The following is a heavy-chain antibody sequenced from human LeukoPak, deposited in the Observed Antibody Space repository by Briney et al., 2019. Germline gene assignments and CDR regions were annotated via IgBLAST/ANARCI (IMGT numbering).Heavy chain of an antibody. CDR1: GFTVSSNH. D-gene: IGHD4-17*01. Sequence: TGGSLRLSCAASGFTVSSNHMNWVRQAPGKGLEWVSVIYSGGSTYYADSVRGRFTISRDNSMNTLYLQMNSLRAEDTAVYYCARGEDYGDYFDYWGQGTLVTVSS. V-gene: IGHV3-53*01. CDR3: ARGEDYGDYFDY. CDR2: IYSGGST. J-gene: IGHJ4*02.